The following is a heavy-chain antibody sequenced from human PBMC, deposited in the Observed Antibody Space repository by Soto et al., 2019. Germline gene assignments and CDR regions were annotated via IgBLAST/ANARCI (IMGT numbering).Heavy chain of an antibody. J-gene: IGHJ4*02. CDR3: TTYYYDSSGYYYPFDY. V-gene: IGHV3-15*07. D-gene: IGHD3-22*01. Sequence: EVQLVESGGGLVKPGGSLRLSCAASGFTFSNAWMNWVRQAPGKGLEWVGRIKSKTDGGTTDYAAPVKGRFTISRDDSKNTLYLQINSLKTEDTAVYYCTTYYYDSSGYYYPFDYWGQGTLVTVSS. CDR2: IKSKTDGGTT. CDR1: GFTFSNAW.